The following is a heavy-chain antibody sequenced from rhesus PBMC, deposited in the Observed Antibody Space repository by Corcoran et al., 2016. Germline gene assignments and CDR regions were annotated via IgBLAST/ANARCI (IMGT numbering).Heavy chain of an antibody. Sequence: QVQLQESGPGLVKPSETLSLTCAVSGGSISESYYWSWIRQPPGKGLEWMGYIYGSGGTTYSNPSLKSRVTISPDTSKTQFSLKLSSVTAADTAVYYCARERTVMGSWGQGVLVTVSS. CDR2: IYGSGGTT. D-gene: IGHD4-23*01. V-gene: IGHV4S7*01. CDR3: ARERTVMGS. CDR1: GGSISESYY. J-gene: IGHJ4*01.